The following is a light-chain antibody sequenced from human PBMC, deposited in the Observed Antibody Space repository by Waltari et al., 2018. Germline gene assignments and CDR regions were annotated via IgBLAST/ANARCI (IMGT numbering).Light chain of an antibody. Sequence: QSALTQSASVSGSPGQSITISCIGTSSDIGSYSLVSWYQQHPGKAPKLIIYEVNNPPSVVSNRSSCSTSVNTASLTTSGLQAEDEADYYCCSYAGTITPWVFGGGTKLTVL. J-gene: IGLJ3*02. V-gene: IGLV2-23*02. CDR3: CSYAGTITPWV. CDR2: EVN. CDR1: SSDIGSYSL.